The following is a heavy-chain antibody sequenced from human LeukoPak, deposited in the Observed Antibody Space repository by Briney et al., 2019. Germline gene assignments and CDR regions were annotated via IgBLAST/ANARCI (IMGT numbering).Heavy chain of an antibody. CDR3: ASLDRGYYYSFDY. D-gene: IGHD2/OR15-2a*01. Sequence: GGSLRLSCAASGFTFSSYSMNWVRQAPGKGLEWVSSISSSSSYIYYADSVKGRFTISRDNAKNSLYLQMNSLRAGDTAVYYCASLDRGYYYSFDYWGQGTLVTVSS. CDR2: ISSSSSYI. V-gene: IGHV3-21*01. J-gene: IGHJ4*02. CDR1: GFTFSSYS.